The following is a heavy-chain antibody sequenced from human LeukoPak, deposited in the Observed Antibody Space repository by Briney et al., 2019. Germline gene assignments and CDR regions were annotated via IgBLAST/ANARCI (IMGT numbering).Heavy chain of an antibody. V-gene: IGHV1-69*01. CDR3: ARTRSDIVVVPAAIIWFDP. CDR1: GGTFSSYT. Sequence: GASVKVSCKASGGTFSSYTISWVRQDPGQGLEWMGGIFPIFGTANYAQKFQGRVTITADESTSTAYMELSSLRSEDTAVYYCARTRSDIVVVPAAIIWFDPWGQGTLVTVSS. CDR2: IFPIFGTA. J-gene: IGHJ5*02. D-gene: IGHD2-2*02.